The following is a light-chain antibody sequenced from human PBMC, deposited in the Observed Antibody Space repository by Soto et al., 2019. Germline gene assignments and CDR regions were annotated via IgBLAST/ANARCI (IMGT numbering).Light chain of an antibody. CDR3: SSYTSSSTPDV. J-gene: IGLJ1*01. CDR2: DVT. CDR1: SSDVGGYNY. Sequence: QSALTQPASVSGSPGQSITISCTGTSSDVGGYNYVSWYQQHPVKAPKLMIYDVTNRPSGVSDRFSGSKSGNTASLTISGLQAEDGADYYCSSYTSSSTPDVFGTGTKLTVL. V-gene: IGLV2-14*01.